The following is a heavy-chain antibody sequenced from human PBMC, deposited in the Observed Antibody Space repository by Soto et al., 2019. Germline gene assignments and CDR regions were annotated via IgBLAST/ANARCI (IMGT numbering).Heavy chain of an antibody. J-gene: IGHJ5*02. D-gene: IGHD3-9*01. V-gene: IGHV1-8*01. CDR1: GYTFTSYD. Sequence: QVQLVQSGAEVKKPGASVKVSCKASGYTFTSYDINWVRQATGQGLEWMGWMNPNSGNTGYAQKFQGRVTMTRNTSISKAYMELGSLRSEDTAVYYCARVKTRTISPWRGFDPWGQGTLVTVSS. CDR3: ARVKTRTISPWRGFDP. CDR2: MNPNSGNT.